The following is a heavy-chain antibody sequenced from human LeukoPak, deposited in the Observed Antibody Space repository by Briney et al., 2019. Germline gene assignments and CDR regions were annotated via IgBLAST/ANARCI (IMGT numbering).Heavy chain of an antibody. CDR1: GGSINSSSYY. CDR2: IYYGGST. J-gene: IGHJ4*02. D-gene: IGHD3-22*01. Sequence: SETLSLTCAVSGGSINSSSYYWGWIRQPPGKGLEWIGSIYYGGSTYYNPSLKSRVTISVDMSKNQFSLKLSSVTAADTAVYYCARDTDPYYDSSGYYFWPYYFDYWGQGTLVTVSS. CDR3: ARDTDPYYDSSGYYFWPYYFDY. V-gene: IGHV4-39*07.